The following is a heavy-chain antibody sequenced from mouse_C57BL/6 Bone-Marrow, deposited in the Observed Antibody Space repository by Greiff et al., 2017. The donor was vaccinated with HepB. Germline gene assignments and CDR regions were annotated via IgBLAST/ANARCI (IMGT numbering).Heavy chain of an antibody. J-gene: IGHJ1*03. Sequence: EVHLVESGGGLVKPGGSLKLSCAASGFTFSSYAMSWVSQTPEKRLEWVATISDGGSYTYYPDNVKGRFTISRDNAKNNLYLQMSHLKSEDTAMYYCARGPPITTVVATNNWYFDVWGTGTTVTVSS. V-gene: IGHV5-4*01. CDR1: GFTFSSYA. CDR3: ARGPPITTVVATNNWYFDV. D-gene: IGHD1-1*01. CDR2: ISDGGSYT.